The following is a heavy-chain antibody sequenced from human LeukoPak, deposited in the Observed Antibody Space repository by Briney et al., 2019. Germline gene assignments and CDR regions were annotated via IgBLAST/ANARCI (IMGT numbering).Heavy chain of an antibody. CDR2: IYYSGST. D-gene: IGHD6-19*01. CDR3: AGPRSSGWYMVDAFDI. Sequence: SETLSLTCTVSGGSISSGGYYWSWIRQPPGKGLEWIGSIYYSGSTYYNPSLKSRVTISVDTSKNQFSLKLSSVTAADTAVYYCAGPRSSGWYMVDAFDIWGQGTMVTVPS. J-gene: IGHJ3*02. CDR1: GGSISSGGYY. V-gene: IGHV4-39*07.